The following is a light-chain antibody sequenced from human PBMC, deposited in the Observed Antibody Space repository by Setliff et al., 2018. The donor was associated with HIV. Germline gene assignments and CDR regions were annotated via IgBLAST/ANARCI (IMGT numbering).Light chain of an antibody. CDR1: ALAKKS. Sequence: SYELTQPPSVSVSPGQTARITCSGDALAKKSAYCYQQKPGQAPLLVIYKDTERPSGIPERFSASSSGTTVTLTISGVQAEDEADYYCQSADSRSTYRVFGGGTKVTVL. CDR2: KDT. CDR3: QSADSRSTYRV. J-gene: IGLJ3*02. V-gene: IGLV3-25*03.